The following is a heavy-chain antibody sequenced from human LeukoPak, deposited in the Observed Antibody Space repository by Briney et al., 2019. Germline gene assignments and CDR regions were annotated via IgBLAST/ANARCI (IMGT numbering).Heavy chain of an antibody. V-gene: IGHV3-9*03. CDR2: ISWNSGSI. CDR1: GFTFDDYA. D-gene: IGHD6-13*01. Sequence: QPGRSLRLSCVASGFTFDDYAMHWVRQAPGKGLEWVSGISWNSGSIGYADSVKGRFTISRDNAKNSLYLQMNSLRAEDMALYYCAKDRGYSSSQGGFDYWGQGTLVTVSS. CDR3: AKDRGYSSSQGGFDY. J-gene: IGHJ4*02.